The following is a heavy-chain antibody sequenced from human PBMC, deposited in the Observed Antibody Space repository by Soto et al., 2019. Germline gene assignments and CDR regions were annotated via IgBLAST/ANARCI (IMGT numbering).Heavy chain of an antibody. J-gene: IGHJ4*02. D-gene: IGHD6-19*01. CDR1: GGSFSGYY. CDR2: INHSGST. V-gene: IGHV4-34*01. Sequence: QVQLQQWGAGLLKPSETLSLTCAVYGGSFSGYYWSWIRQPPGKGLEWIGEINHSGSTNYNPSLKSRVTISVDTSKNQFSLKLSSVTAADTAVYYCARTSTPLIAVAGKSVFDYWGQGTLVTVSS. CDR3: ARTSTPLIAVAGKSVFDY.